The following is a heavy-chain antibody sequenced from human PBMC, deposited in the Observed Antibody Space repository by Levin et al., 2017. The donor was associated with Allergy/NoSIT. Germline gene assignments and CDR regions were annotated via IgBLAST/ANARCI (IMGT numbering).Heavy chain of an antibody. V-gene: IGHV5-51*01. Sequence: ASVKVSCQGSGYSFTSYWIGWVRQMPGKGLEWMGIIYPGDSDTRYSPSFQGQVTISADKSISTAYLQWSSLKASDTAIYYRARRGTRDYDYYMDVWGKGTTVTVSS. CDR1: GYSFTSYW. D-gene: IGHD1-1*01. CDR3: ARRGTRDYDYYMDV. CDR2: IYPGDSDT. J-gene: IGHJ6*03.